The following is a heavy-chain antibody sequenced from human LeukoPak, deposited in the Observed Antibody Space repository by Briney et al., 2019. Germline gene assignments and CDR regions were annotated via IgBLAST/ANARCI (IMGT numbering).Heavy chain of an antibody. CDR1: GGSISSYY. CDR3: ARLTGYSSESWFDP. CDR2: IYYSGST. J-gene: IGHJ5*02. Sequence: SQTLSLTCTVSGGSISSYYWSWIRQPPGKGLEWIGYIYYSGSTNYNPSLKSRVTISVDTSKNQFSLKLRSVTAADTAVYYCARLTGYSSESWFDPWGQGTLVTVSS. V-gene: IGHV4-59*01. D-gene: IGHD3-9*01.